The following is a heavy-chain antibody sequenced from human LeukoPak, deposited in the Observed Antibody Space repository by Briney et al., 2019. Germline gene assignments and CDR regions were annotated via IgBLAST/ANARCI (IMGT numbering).Heavy chain of an antibody. CDR1: GFTFSTYS. CDR3: ARDPQYCSGGSCYSFDY. Sequence: PGGSLRLSCAASGFTFSTYSMNWVRQAPGKGLEWVSSIISSSSHIYYADSVKGRFTISRDNAKNSLYLQMNSLRAEDTAVYYCARDPQYCSGGSCYSFDYWGQGTLVTVSS. CDR2: IISSSSHI. J-gene: IGHJ4*02. D-gene: IGHD2-15*01. V-gene: IGHV3-21*01.